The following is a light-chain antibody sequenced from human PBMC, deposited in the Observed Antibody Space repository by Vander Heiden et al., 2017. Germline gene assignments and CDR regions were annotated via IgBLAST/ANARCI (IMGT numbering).Light chain of an antibody. CDR3: NYRASSGNHRV. CDR2: GKN. V-gene: IGLV3-19*01. J-gene: IGLJ2*01. CDR1: SLRSYY. Sequence: SSELTQDPAVSVALGQTVRITCQGDSLRSYYASWYQQKPGQAPVLVIYGKNNRPSGIPDRFSGSSSGNKASLNTTGAQAEEEADDYCNYRASSGNHRVFGGGTKLTVL.